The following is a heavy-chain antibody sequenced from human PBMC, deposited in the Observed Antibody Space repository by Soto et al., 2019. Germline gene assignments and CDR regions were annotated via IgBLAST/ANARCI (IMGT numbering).Heavy chain of an antibody. V-gene: IGHV3-9*01. Sequence: EVQLVESGGGLVQPGRSLRLSCAASGFTFDDYAMHWVRQAPGKGLEWVSGISWNSGSIGYADSVKGRFTISRDNAKNXXYLQMNSLRAEDTALYYCAKDKNYGGECYYYGMDVWGQGTTVTVSS. CDR1: GFTFDDYA. D-gene: IGHD4-17*01. J-gene: IGHJ6*02. CDR2: ISWNSGSI. CDR3: AKDKNYGGECYYYGMDV.